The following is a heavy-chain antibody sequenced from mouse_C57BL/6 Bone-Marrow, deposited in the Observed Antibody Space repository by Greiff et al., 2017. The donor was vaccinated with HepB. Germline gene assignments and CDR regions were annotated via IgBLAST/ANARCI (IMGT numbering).Heavy chain of an antibody. V-gene: IGHV6-3*01. D-gene: IGHD2-12*01. J-gene: IGHJ3*01. Sequence: VQLKESGGGLVQPGGSMKLSCVASGFTFSNYWMNWVRQSPEKGLEWVAQIRLKSDNYATHYAESVKGRFTISRDDSKSSVYLQMNNLRAEDTGIYYCTEVTWFAYWGQGTLVTVSA. CDR1: GFTFSNYW. CDR2: IRLKSDNYAT. CDR3: TEVTWFAY.